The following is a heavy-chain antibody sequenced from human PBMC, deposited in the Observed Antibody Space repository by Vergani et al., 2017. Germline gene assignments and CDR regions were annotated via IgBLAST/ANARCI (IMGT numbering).Heavy chain of an antibody. Sequence: VHLVESGGGVVQPGRSLRLSCVASGFTSAGYAMHWVRQAPGKGLEWVSGISWNSNSIGYADSVKGRFTISRDNAKNSLYLQMNSLRAEDTALYYCAKDLGTSSRGGWFDPWGQGTLVTVSS. CDR2: ISWNSNSI. CDR3: AKDLGTSSRGGWFDP. J-gene: IGHJ5*02. V-gene: IGHV3-9*02. CDR1: GFTSAGYA. D-gene: IGHD6-6*01.